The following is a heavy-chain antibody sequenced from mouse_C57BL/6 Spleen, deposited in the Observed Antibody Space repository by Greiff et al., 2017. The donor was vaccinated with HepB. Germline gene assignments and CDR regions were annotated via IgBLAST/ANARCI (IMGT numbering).Heavy chain of an antibody. Sequence: QVQLQQSGAELVKPGASVKISCKASGYAFSSYWMNWVKQRPGKGLEWIGQIYPGDGDTNYNGKFKGKATLTADKSSSTAYMQLSSLTSEDSAVYCCARGGDYYGSSYYFDYWGQGTTRTVSS. V-gene: IGHV1-80*01. CDR1: GYAFSSYW. D-gene: IGHD1-1*01. CDR2: IYPGDGDT. J-gene: IGHJ2*01. CDR3: ARGGDYYGSSYYFDY.